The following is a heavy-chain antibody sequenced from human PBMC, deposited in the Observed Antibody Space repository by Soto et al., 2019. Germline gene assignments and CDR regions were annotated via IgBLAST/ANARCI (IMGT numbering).Heavy chain of an antibody. D-gene: IGHD6-25*01. V-gene: IGHV4-59*08. CDR3: ARHRRRRADDAFDI. CDR2: IYYSGST. Sequence: SETLSLTCTVSGGSISSYYWSWIRQPPGKGLEWIGYIYYSGSTNYNPSLKSRVTISVDTSKNQFSLKLSSVTAADTAVYYCARHRRRRADDAFDIWGQGTMVTVSS. J-gene: IGHJ3*02. CDR1: GGSISSYY.